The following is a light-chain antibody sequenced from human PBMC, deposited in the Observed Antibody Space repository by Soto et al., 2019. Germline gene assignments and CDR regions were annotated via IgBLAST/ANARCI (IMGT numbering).Light chain of an antibody. Sequence: QSALTQPASVSGSPGQSITISCTGTSSDVGSYNFVSWYQQHPGKAPEFIIYEVSKRPSGVSNRFSGSKSGNTASPTISGLQAEDEADYYCCSYASSTSMIFGGGTKVTVL. V-gene: IGLV2-23*02. CDR1: SSDVGSYNF. CDR3: CSYASSTSMI. J-gene: IGLJ2*01. CDR2: EVS.